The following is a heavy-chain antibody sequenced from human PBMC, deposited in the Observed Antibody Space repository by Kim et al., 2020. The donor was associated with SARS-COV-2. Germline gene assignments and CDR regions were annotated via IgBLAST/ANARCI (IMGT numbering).Heavy chain of an antibody. V-gene: IGHV3-15*01. Sequence: TTDYAATLKGRITISRDDSKNSLYLQSNSLKTEDTAVYYCATVRRGFDYWGQGTLVTVSS. CDR2: TT. J-gene: IGHJ4*02. CDR3: ATVRRGFDY.